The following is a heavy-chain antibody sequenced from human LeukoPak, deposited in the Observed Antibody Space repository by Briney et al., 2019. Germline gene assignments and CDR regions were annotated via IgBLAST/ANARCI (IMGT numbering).Heavy chain of an antibody. CDR2: ISPSGITT. CDR3: ARAYTGSFSGTLEY. Sequence: GGSLRLSCAASGFTFGDYYMTWIRQAPGKGLEWVSYISPSGITTYYTDSVKGRFTISRDNAKNSLSLQINSLRVEDTAVYYCARAYTGSFSGTLEYWGRGTLVTVSS. V-gene: IGHV3-11*04. CDR1: GFTFGDYY. D-gene: IGHD1-26*01. J-gene: IGHJ4*02.